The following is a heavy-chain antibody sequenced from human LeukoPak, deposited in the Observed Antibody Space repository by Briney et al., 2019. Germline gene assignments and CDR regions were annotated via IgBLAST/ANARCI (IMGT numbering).Heavy chain of an antibody. J-gene: IGHJ4*02. D-gene: IGHD5-24*01. CDR2: IIPILEIA. CDR1: GGFFSSYA. Sequence: GASVKVSCKASGGFFSSYAISWVRQAPGQGLEWMGRIIPILEIANYAQKFQGRVTITADKSTSTVYMELSSLRSEDTAVFYCARDPEMATYFDYWGQGTLVTVSS. CDR3: ARDPEMATYFDY. V-gene: IGHV1-69*04.